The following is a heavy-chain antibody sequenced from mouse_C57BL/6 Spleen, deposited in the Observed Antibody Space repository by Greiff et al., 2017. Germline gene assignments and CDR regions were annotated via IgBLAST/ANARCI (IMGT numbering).Heavy chain of an antibody. D-gene: IGHD2-3*01. Sequence: VQLQQSGPELVKPGASVKISCKASGYTFTDYYMNWVKQSHGKSLEWIGDINPNNGGTSYNQKFKGKATLTVDKSSSTAYMELRSLTSEDSAVYYCASLYDGYLYFDYWGQGTTLTVSS. J-gene: IGHJ2*01. CDR2: INPNNGGT. V-gene: IGHV1-26*01. CDR1: GYTFTDYY. CDR3: ASLYDGYLYFDY.